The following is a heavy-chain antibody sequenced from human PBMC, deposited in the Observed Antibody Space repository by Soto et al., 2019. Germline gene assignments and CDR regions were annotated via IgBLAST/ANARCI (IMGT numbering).Heavy chain of an antibody. D-gene: IGHD3-10*01. Sequence: PSETLSLTCTFSGGSISSGGYYWSWIRQHPGKGLEWIGYIYYSGSTYYNPSLKSRVTISVDTSKNQFSLKLSSVTAADTAVYYCARGVTMVRGVIHTPYFDYWGQGTLVTVSS. CDR1: GGSISSGGYY. J-gene: IGHJ4*02. CDR2: IYYSGST. V-gene: IGHV4-31*03. CDR3: ARGVTMVRGVIHTPYFDY.